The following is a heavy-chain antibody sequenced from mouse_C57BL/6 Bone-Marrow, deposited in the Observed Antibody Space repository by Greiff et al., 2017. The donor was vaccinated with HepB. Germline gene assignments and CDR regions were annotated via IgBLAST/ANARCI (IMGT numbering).Heavy chain of an antibody. CDR1: GFNIKDYY. D-gene: IGHD1-1*01. Sequence: LVESGAELVKPGASVKLSCTASGFNIKDYYMHWVKQRTEQGLEWIGRIDPEDGETKNAPKFQGKATITADTSSNTAYLQLSSLTSEDTAVYYCALFYYWFAYWGQGTLVTVSA. J-gene: IGHJ3*01. V-gene: IGHV14-2*01. CDR2: IDPEDGET. CDR3: ALFYYWFAY.